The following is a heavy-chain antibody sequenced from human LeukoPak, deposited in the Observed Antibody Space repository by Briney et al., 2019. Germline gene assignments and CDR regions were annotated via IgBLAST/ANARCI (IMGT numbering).Heavy chain of an antibody. V-gene: IGHV4-30-4*01. Sequence: SSETLSLTCTVSGGSISSGDYYWSWIRQPPGKGLEWIAYMYYSGSTYYNPSLKSRVTMSAGTSENQLSLKLSSVTAADTAVYYCARPYYYDSRIDPWGQGILVTVSS. CDR3: ARPYYYDSRIDP. D-gene: IGHD3-22*01. J-gene: IGHJ5*02. CDR1: GGSISSGDYY. CDR2: MYYSGST.